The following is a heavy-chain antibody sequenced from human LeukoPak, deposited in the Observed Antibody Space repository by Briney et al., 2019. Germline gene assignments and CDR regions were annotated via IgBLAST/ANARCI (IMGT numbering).Heavy chain of an antibody. V-gene: IGHV3-23*01. J-gene: IGHJ4*02. D-gene: IGHD3-3*01. Sequence: GSLRLSCAASGFTFSSYAMSWVRQAPGKGLEWVSAISGSGGSTYYADSVKGRFTISRDNSKNTLYLQMNSLRAEDTAVYYCAKGQAEDFWSGPDYWGQGTLVTVSS. CDR2: ISGSGGST. CDR3: AKGQAEDFWSGPDY. CDR1: GFTFSSYA.